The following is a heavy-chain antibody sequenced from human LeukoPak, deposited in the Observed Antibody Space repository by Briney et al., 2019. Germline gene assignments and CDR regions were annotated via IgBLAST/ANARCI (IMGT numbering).Heavy chain of an antibody. J-gene: IGHJ4*02. Sequence: GGSLRLSCAGSGFIFNNYAMHWVRQAPGKGLEWVAVIWYDGSNKYYADSVKGRFTISRDNSKNTLYLQMNSLRAEDTAVYYCARDDYWGQGTLVTVSS. CDR1: GFIFNNYA. CDR3: ARDDY. CDR2: IWYDGSNK. V-gene: IGHV3-33*08.